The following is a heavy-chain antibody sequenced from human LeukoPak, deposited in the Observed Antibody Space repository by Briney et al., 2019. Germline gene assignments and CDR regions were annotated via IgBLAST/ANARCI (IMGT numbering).Heavy chain of an antibody. D-gene: IGHD6-13*01. CDR3: AREAFIAAAGWFDP. CDR1: GGSISSSSYY. Sequence: SETLSLTCTVSGGSISSSSYYWGWIRQPPGKGLEWIGSMYYIGSTYYNPSLKSRVTISVDTSKNQFSLKLSSVTAADTAVYYCAREAFIAAAGWFDPWGQGTLVTVSS. J-gene: IGHJ5*02. V-gene: IGHV4-39*02. CDR2: MYYIGST.